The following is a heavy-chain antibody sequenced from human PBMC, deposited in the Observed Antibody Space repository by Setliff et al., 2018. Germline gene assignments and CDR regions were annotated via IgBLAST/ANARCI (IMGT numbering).Heavy chain of an antibody. V-gene: IGHV4-38-2*01. D-gene: IGHD5-12*01. CDR3: AGSRAWIPIFDS. CDR1: GFSISSGYY. J-gene: IGHJ4*02. CDR2: IYYSGT. Sequence: PSETLSLTCAVSGFSISSGYYWGWIRQPPGKGLDWVGNIYYSGTNYNPSLKSRVTISVDTSKNQFSLTLSSVTAADTAVYYCAGSRAWIPIFDSWGQGILVTVSS.